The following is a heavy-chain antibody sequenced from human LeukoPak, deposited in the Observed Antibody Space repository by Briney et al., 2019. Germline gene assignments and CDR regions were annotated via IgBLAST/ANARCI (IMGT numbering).Heavy chain of an antibody. D-gene: IGHD3-10*01. J-gene: IGHJ4*02. CDR3: TSITMIREHEDY. Sequence: GGSLRLSCGASGFTFSKDWMSWVRQAPGKGLEWVGRIKSKTDGGTTDYAAPVKGRFTISRDDSRNTLSLQMNSLKTEDTAVYYCTSITMIREHEDYWGQGTLVTVSS. CDR1: GFTFSKDW. V-gene: IGHV3-15*01. CDR2: IKSKTDGGTT.